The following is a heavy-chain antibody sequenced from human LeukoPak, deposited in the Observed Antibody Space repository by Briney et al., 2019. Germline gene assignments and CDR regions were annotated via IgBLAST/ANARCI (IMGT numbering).Heavy chain of an antibody. D-gene: IGHD3-10*01. J-gene: IGHJ4*02. CDR1: GYNFASNT. CDR2: INGDNGNT. CDR3: ARSSSGTYHY. V-gene: IGHV1-3*01. Sequence: GASVKVSCKTSGYNFASNTMHWLRQAPGQSPEWMGSINGDNGNTQYSEKFQGRVTFTRDTSASSAYMELSRLRSEDKAVYYCARSSSGTYHYWGQGTLVTVSS.